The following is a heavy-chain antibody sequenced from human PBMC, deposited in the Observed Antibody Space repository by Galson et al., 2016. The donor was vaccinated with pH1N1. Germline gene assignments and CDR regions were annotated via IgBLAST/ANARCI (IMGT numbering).Heavy chain of an antibody. Sequence: SLRLSCAASGFIFSDYWMQWARQAPGKGLEWVANIRQDGSEKYYVDSVKGRFTISIDNAKNSLYLQMNSLRAEDTAVYYCARRYFDLWGRGTLVAVSS. CDR2: IRQDGSEK. V-gene: IGHV3-7*01. CDR1: GFIFSDYW. J-gene: IGHJ2*01. CDR3: ARRYFDL.